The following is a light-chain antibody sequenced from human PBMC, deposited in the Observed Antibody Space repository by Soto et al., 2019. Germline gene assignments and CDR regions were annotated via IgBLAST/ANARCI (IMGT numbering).Light chain of an antibody. CDR2: LNTDGSH. J-gene: IGLJ1*01. Sequence: QLVLTQSPSSSASLGASVKLTCTLISGHSSYAIAWHQQQPEKGPRYLMKLNTDGSHYKGGGIPDRFSGSSSGAERYLTISSLQSEVEADYYCQTWGAGIQVFGTGTKLTVL. CDR1: SGHSSYA. V-gene: IGLV4-69*01. CDR3: QTWGAGIQV.